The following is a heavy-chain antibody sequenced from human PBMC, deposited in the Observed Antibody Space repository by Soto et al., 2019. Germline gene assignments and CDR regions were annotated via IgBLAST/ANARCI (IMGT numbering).Heavy chain of an antibody. J-gene: IGHJ5*02. Sequence: ASVTVSCTASVGTFSICAIIWVRQAPGQGLEWMGGIIPIFGTANYAQKFQGQVIISADKSISTAYLQWSSLKASDTAMYYCARLRCSSTSCGVVPWFDPWGQGTLVTVSS. CDR3: ARLRCSSTSCGVVPWFDP. CDR1: VGTFSICA. V-gene: IGHV1-69*06. CDR2: IIPIFGTA. D-gene: IGHD2-2*01.